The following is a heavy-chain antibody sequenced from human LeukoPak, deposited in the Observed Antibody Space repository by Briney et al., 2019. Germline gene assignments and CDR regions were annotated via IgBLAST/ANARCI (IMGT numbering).Heavy chain of an antibody. D-gene: IGHD5-12*01. CDR2: IYSSGST. CDR1: GAFISNHH. CDR3: ARDKVANDY. Sequence: SETLSLTCSVSGAFISNHHWSWIRQPAGKGLEWIGRIYSSGSTTYNPSLKSRVTMSVDTSKSQLSLRLTSVTAADTAVYYCARDKVANDYWGQGTLVTVAS. V-gene: IGHV4-4*07. J-gene: IGHJ4*02.